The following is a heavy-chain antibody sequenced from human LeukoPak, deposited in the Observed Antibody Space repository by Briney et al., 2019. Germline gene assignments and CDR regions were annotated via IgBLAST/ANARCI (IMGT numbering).Heavy chain of an antibody. CDR3: ARGPPYSYGYEEFDY. J-gene: IGHJ4*02. D-gene: IGHD5-18*01. CDR2: INAGNGNT. Sequence: ASVKVSCKASGYTFTSYAMHWVRQAPGQRREWMGWINAGNGNTKYSQKFQGRATITRDTSASTAYMELSSLRSEDTAVYYCARGPPYSYGYEEFDYWGQGTLVTVSS. V-gene: IGHV1-3*01. CDR1: GYTFTSYA.